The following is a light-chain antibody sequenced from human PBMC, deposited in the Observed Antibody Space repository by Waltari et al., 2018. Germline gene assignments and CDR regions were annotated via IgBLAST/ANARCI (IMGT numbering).Light chain of an antibody. J-gene: IGLJ2*01. CDR1: SRAVGGYDS. Sequence: QSALTQPASVSGSPGQSTTTSCAGTSRAVGGYDSVSWYQPHQGKAPNLMIYDVSNRPSGVSSRFSGSKSGNTASLTISGLQAEDEANYYCSSYTTSITLVFGGGTKLTVL. CDR3: SSYTTSITLV. CDR2: DVS. V-gene: IGLV2-14*03.